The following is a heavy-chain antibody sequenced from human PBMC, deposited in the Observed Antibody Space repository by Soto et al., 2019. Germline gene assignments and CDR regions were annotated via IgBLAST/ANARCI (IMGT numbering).Heavy chain of an antibody. CDR3: ARREDGMDV. CDR2: IYYSGST. Sequence: SETLSLTCTVSGGSISSSSYYWGWIRQPPGKGLEWIGSIYYSGSTYYNPSLKSRVTISVDTSKNQFSLKLSSVTAADTAVYYCARREDGMDVWGQGTTVTSP. V-gene: IGHV4-39*01. CDR1: GGSISSSSYY. J-gene: IGHJ6*02.